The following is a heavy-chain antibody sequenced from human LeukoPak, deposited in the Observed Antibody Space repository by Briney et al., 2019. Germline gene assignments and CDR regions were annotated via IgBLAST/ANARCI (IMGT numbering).Heavy chain of an antibody. CDR1: GFTFSSYA. J-gene: IGHJ3*02. Sequence: GGSLRLSCAASGFTFSSYAMHWFRQPPGKGLEGVAVISYDGSNKYYADSVKGRFTISRDSSKNTLYLQMNSLRAEDTAVYYCARESIAARGGAFDIWGQGTMVTVSS. CDR3: ARESIAARGGAFDI. V-gene: IGHV3-30*04. CDR2: ISYDGSNK. D-gene: IGHD6-6*01.